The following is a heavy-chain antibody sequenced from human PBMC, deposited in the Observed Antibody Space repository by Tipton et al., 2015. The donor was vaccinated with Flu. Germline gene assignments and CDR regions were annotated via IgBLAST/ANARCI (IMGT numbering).Heavy chain of an antibody. D-gene: IGHD6-19*01. Sequence: TLSLTCSVSGGSISTYYWSWLRQPPGKRLEWIGNIHRGGNTYYDPSLKSRVTISVDTSKNQFSLTLSSVTAADTAVYYCARAPTTAVAYIWGQGTLVTVSS. CDR2: IHRGGNT. CDR3: ARAPTTAVAYI. CDR1: GGSISTYY. V-gene: IGHV4-59*08. J-gene: IGHJ4*02.